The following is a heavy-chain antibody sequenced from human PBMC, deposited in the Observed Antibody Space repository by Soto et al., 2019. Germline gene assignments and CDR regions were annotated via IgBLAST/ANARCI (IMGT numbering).Heavy chain of an antibody. D-gene: IGHD2-2*01. Sequence: PSETLSLTCAVAGGSISSGGYSWSWIRQPPGKGLEWIGYIYHSGSTYYNSSLKSRVTISVDRSKNQFSLKLSSVTAADTAVYYCARVPTPWGQGTLVTSP. CDR2: IYHSGST. CDR3: ARVPTP. J-gene: IGHJ5*02. CDR1: GGSISSGGYS. V-gene: IGHV4-30-2*01.